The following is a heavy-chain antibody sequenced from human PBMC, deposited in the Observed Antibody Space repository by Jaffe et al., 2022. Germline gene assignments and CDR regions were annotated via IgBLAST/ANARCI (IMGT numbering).Heavy chain of an antibody. CDR1: GFTFSIYA. D-gene: IGHD2-21*02. Sequence: EVQLLESGGGLIQPGGSLRLSCAASGFTFSIYAMSWVRQAPGKGLEWVSGISEVGKPYYVQSVRGRFTISRDDAKNTVFLQMSGLRAEDTAFYFCAKPVGGSVTVNAAFDVWGQGTMVTVSS. CDR3: AKPVGGSVTVNAAFDV. CDR2: ISEVGKP. J-gene: IGHJ3*01. V-gene: IGHV3-23*01.